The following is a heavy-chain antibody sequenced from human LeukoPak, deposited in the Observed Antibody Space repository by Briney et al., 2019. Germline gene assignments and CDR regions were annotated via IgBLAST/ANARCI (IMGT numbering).Heavy chain of an antibody. V-gene: IGHV3-30-3*01. CDR1: GFTFSSYA. CDR3: ARDWYYYDSSGYYFPFDY. J-gene: IGHJ4*02. D-gene: IGHD3-22*01. CDR2: ISYDGSNK. Sequence: PGGSLRLSCAASGFTFSSYAMHWVRQAPGKGLEWVAVISYDGSNKYYADSVKGRFTISRDNSKNMLYLQMNSLRAEDTAVYYCARDWYYYDSSGYYFPFDYWGQGTLVTVSS.